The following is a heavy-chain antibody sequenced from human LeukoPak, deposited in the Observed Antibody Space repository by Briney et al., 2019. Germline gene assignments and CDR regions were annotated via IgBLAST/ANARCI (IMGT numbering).Heavy chain of an antibody. CDR2: IYSGGST. CDR1: GFTVSSNY. D-gene: IGHD6-13*01. Sequence: GGSLRLSCAASGFTVSSNYMSWVRQAPGKGLEWVSVIYSGGSTYYADSVKGRFTISRDNSKNTLYLQVNSLRAEDTAVYYCARWAYSSSWGHYFDYWGQGTLVTVSS. J-gene: IGHJ4*02. V-gene: IGHV3-66*01. CDR3: ARWAYSSSWGHYFDY.